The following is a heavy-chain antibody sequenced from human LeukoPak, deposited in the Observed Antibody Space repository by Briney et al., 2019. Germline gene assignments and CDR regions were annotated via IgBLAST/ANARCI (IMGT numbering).Heavy chain of an antibody. D-gene: IGHD1-26*01. Sequence: SETLSLTCTVSGGSISSSSYYWGWIRQPPGKGLEWIGNIYYSGSTYYNPSLKSRVTICVDRSKNQFSLKLSSVTAADTAVYYCATQLADAGNYWGQGTLVTVSS. CDR2: IYYSGST. V-gene: IGHV4-39*01. CDR1: GGSISSSSYY. J-gene: IGHJ4*02. CDR3: ATQLADAGNY.